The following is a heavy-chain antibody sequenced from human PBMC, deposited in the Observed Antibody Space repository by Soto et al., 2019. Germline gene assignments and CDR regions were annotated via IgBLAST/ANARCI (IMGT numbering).Heavy chain of an antibody. Sequence: GVSLRLSFAASGFTFSSYGMHWVCQAPGKGLEWVAVISYDGSNKYYADSVKGRFTISRDNSKNTLYLQMNSLRAEDTAVYYCAKDRVPAAIINWFDPWGQGTLVTVSS. J-gene: IGHJ5*02. V-gene: IGHV3-30*18. CDR2: ISYDGSNK. CDR3: AKDRVPAAIINWFDP. D-gene: IGHD2-2*01. CDR1: GFTFSSYG.